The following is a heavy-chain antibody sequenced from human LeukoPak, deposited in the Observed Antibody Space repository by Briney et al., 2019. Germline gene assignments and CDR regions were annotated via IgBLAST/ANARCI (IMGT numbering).Heavy chain of an antibody. CDR1: GGSFSGYY. V-gene: IGHV4-34*01. J-gene: IGHJ4*02. D-gene: IGHD1-26*01. Sequence: SETLSLTCTVYGGSFSGYYWSWIRQPPGKGLEWIGEINHSGSTNYNPSLKSRVTISVDTCKNQFSLKLSSVTAADTAVYYCARFLELSADYWGQGTLVTVSS. CDR2: INHSGST. CDR3: ARFLELSADY.